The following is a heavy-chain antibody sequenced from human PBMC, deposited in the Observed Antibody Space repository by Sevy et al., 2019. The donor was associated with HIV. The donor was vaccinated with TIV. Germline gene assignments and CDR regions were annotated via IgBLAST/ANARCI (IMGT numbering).Heavy chain of an antibody. V-gene: IGHV3-21*01. D-gene: IGHD5-18*01. J-gene: IGHJ6*02. Sequence: GGSLRLSCAASGFTFSSYSMNWVRQAPRKGLEWVSSISSSSSYIYYADSVKGRFTISRDNAKNSLYLQMNSLRAEDTAVYYCAREGGGYSYGSKAAGMDVWGQGTTVTVSS. CDR1: GFTFSSYS. CDR2: ISSSSSYI. CDR3: AREGGGYSYGSKAAGMDV.